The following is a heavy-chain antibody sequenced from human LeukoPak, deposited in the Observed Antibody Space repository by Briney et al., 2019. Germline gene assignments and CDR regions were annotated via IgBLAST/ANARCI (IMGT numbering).Heavy chain of an antibody. CDR1: GGSISSYY. CDR2: IYYSGST. CDR3: ARPGFYYYDSSGYFDY. Sequence: SETLSLTCTVSGGSISSYYWSWIRQPPGKGLEWIGYIYYSGSTNYNPSLKSRVTISVDTSKNQFSLKLSSVTAADTAVYYCARPGFYYYDSSGYFDYWGQGTLVTVSS. J-gene: IGHJ4*02. D-gene: IGHD3-22*01. V-gene: IGHV4-59*08.